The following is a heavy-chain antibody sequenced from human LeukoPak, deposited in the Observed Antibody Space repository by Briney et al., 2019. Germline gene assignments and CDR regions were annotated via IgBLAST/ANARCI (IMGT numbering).Heavy chain of an antibody. V-gene: IGHV3-30*04. J-gene: IGHJ4*02. Sequence: PGGSLRLSCAASGFTFSSYAMHWVRQAPGKGLEWVAVISYDGSNKYYADSVKGRFTISRDNSKNTLYLQMNSLRAEDMAVYYCAGPSYDSSGYYYFDYWGQGTLVTVSS. CDR1: GFTFSSYA. CDR2: ISYDGSNK. D-gene: IGHD3-22*01. CDR3: AGPSYDSSGYYYFDY.